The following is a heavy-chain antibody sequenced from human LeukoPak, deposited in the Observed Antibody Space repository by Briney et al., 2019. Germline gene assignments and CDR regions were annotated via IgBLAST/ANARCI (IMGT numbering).Heavy chain of an antibody. D-gene: IGHD3-22*01. J-gene: IGHJ3*02. Sequence: SETLSLTCTVSGGSISSYYWSWIRQPPGKGLDWIGYIYYSGSTSYNPSLKSRVTISVDTSKNQFSLKLSSVTAADTAVYYCARDIYYYDSSGYQGAFDIWAKGQWSPSLQ. V-gene: IGHV4-59*01. CDR1: GGSISSYY. CDR3: ARDIYYYDSSGYQGAFDI. CDR2: IYYSGST.